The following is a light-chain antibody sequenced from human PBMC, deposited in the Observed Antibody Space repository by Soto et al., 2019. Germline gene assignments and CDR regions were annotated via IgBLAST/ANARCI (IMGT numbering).Light chain of an antibody. J-gene: IGLJ1*01. CDR3: CSYTSSTIYV. Sequence: QSALTQPASVSGSPGQSIAISCTGTSSDVGGYNYVSWYQQHPGKAPKLMIYDVTSQPSGVSDRFSGSKSGTTASLTISGLQAEDEADYYCCSYTSSTIYVFGTGTKVTVL. CDR1: SSDVGGYNY. V-gene: IGLV2-14*03. CDR2: DVT.